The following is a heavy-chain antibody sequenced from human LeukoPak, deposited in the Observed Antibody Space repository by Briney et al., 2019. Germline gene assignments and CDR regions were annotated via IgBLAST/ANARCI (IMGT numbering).Heavy chain of an antibody. CDR2: ISGSGGST. J-gene: IGHJ4*02. D-gene: IGHD3-10*01. V-gene: IGHV3-23*01. CDR1: GFTLSSYA. CDR3: AKDLLLLWFGEPDY. Sequence: HPGGSLRLSCAASGFTLSSYAMSWVRQAPGKGLEWVSAISGSGGSTYYADSVKGRFTISRDNSKNTLYLQMNSLRAEDTAIYYCAKDLLLLWFGEPDYWGQGTLVTVSS.